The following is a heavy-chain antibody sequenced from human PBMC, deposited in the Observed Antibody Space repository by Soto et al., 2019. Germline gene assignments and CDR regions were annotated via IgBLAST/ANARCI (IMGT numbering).Heavy chain of an antibody. CDR1: GGTFSSYA. Sequence: ASVKVSCKASGGTFSSYAISWVRQAPGQGLEWMGGIIPIFGTANYAQKFQGRVTITADESTSTAYMELSSLRSEDTAVYYCARAVGDYDAFYGMDVWGDGTTVTVSS. D-gene: IGHD4-17*01. J-gene: IGHJ6*04. CDR3: ARAVGDYDAFYGMDV. V-gene: IGHV1-69*13. CDR2: IIPIFGTA.